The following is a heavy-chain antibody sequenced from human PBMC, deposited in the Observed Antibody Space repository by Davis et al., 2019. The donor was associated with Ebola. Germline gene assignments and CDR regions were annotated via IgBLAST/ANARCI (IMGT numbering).Heavy chain of an antibody. J-gene: IGHJ2*01. Sequence: GGSLRLSCAASGITFSNAWMSWVRQAPGKGLEWVGRIKGKTDGGTTDYAAPVKGRFAMSRDDSKSTLYLQMNSLKIDDTAVYYCTTLSTVTTMYFDLWGRGTLVTVSS. CDR1: GITFSNAW. CDR2: IKGKTDGGTT. CDR3: TTLSTVTTMYFDL. V-gene: IGHV3-15*01. D-gene: IGHD4-17*01.